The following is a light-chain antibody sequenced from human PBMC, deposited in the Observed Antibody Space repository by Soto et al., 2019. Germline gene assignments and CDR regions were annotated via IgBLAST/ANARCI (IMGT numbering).Light chain of an antibody. CDR3: QQYGSSPCT. Sequence: EIVLTQSPGTLSLSPGERATLSCRASQSVSSSYLAWYRQKPGQAPSLLIYGAFSRATGIPDRVSGSGSGTAFTLTISRLEPEDFAVYYCQQYGSSPCTFGQGTKLEIK. CDR1: QSVSSSY. CDR2: GAF. V-gene: IGKV3-20*01. J-gene: IGKJ2*02.